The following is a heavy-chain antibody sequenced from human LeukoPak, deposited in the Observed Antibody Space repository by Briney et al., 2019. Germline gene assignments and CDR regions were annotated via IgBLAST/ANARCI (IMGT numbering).Heavy chain of an antibody. CDR2: IYSSGST. CDR3: ARQISGYDTPNTGYFDL. CDR1: GGSISSYY. J-gene: IGHJ2*01. V-gene: IGHV4-4*07. D-gene: IGHD5-12*01. Sequence: SETLSLTCTVSGGSISSYYWTWIRQPAGKGLEWIGRIYSSGSTNHNPSLKSRVTMSVDTSKNQFSLTLSSVTAADTAVYYCARQISGYDTPNTGYFDLWGRGPLVTVSS.